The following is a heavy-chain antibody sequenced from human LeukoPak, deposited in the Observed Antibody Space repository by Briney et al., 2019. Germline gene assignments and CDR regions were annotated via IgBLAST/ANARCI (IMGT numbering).Heavy chain of an antibody. J-gene: IGHJ4*02. CDR2: INHSGST. CDR3: ARGEGGYCSGGSCYSTINDY. Sequence: PSETLSLTCAVYGGSFSGYYWSWIRQPPGKGLEWIGEINHSGSTNYNPSLKSRVTISVDTSKNQSSLKLSSVTAADTAVYYCARGEGGYCSGGSCYSTINDYWGQGTLVTVSS. D-gene: IGHD2-15*01. V-gene: IGHV4-34*01. CDR1: GGSFSGYY.